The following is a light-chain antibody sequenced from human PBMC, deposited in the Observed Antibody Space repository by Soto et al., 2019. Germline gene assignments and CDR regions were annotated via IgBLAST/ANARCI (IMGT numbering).Light chain of an antibody. V-gene: IGKV2-28*01. CDR2: LGS. CDR1: QSLLHSNGNIY. CDR3: MQAVQAPRT. Sequence: DIVLTQSPLSLPVTPGEPASISCRSSQSLLHSNGNIYLDWYLQKPGQSPQLLIYLGSIRVSGVPDRFSGSGSGTDFTLKITRVEAEDVGVYYCMQAVQAPRTFGQGTKVEIK. J-gene: IGKJ1*01.